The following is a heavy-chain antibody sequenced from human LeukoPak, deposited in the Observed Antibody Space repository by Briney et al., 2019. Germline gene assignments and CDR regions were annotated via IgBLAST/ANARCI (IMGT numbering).Heavy chain of an antibody. CDR2: IYYGGST. CDR3: ARQGLLRSIVVVPAAPDY. Sequence: SETLSLTCTVSGGSISSSSYYWGRIRQPPGKGLEWIGSIYYGGSTYYNPSLKSRVTISVDTSKNQFSLKLSSVTAADTAVYYCARQGLLRSIVVVPAAPDYWGQGTLVTVSS. CDR1: GGSISSSSYY. D-gene: IGHD2-2*01. V-gene: IGHV4-39*01. J-gene: IGHJ4*02.